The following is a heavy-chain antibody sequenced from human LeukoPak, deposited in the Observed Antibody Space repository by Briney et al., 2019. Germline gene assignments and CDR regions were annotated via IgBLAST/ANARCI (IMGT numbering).Heavy chain of an antibody. CDR2: INPSGGST. V-gene: IGHV1-46*01. D-gene: IGHD3-22*01. CDR1: GYTFTSYY. CDR3: ATQRYDSSGYYSLYHAFDI. J-gene: IGHJ3*02. Sequence: ASVKVSCKASGYTFTSYYMHWVRQAPGQGGEWMGIINPSGGSTSYAQKFQGRVTINRDTSTSTVYMELSTLRSEDTAVYYCATQRYDSSGYYSLYHAFDIWGQGTMVTVSS.